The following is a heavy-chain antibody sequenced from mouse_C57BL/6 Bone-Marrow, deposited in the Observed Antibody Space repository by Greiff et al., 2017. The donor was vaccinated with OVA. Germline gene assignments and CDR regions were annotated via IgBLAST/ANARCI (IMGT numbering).Heavy chain of an antibody. J-gene: IGHJ1*03. CDR3: ARNEGVYYGSSYWYFDV. CDR2: IWSGGST. Sequence: VQLRQSGPGLVQPSQSLSITCTVSGFSLTSYGVPWVRQSPGKGLEWLGVIWSGGSTDYNAAFISRLSISKDNSKSQVFCKMNSLQADDTAIYYCARNEGVYYGSSYWYFDVWGTGTTVTVSS. V-gene: IGHV2-2*01. D-gene: IGHD1-1*01. CDR1: GFSLTSYG.